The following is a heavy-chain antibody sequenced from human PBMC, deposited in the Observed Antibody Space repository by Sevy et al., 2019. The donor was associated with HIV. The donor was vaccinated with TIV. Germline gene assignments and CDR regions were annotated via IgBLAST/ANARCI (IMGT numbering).Heavy chain of an antibody. V-gene: IGHV1-2*06. Sequence: ASVKVSCKATGYMFSDYNMHWVRQAPGQGLEWMALINPNSGVTIYAQKFRGRVSLTRDTSMSTAYMELSALTSDDTAVYYCVREDNNAPRTLLSIDIWGQGTMVTVSS. D-gene: IGHD1-20*01. CDR1: GYMFSDYN. CDR3: VREDNNAPRTLLSIDI. J-gene: IGHJ3*02. CDR2: INPNSGVT.